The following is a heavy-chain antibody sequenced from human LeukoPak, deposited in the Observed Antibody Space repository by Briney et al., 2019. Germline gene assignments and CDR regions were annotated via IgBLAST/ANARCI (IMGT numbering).Heavy chain of an antibody. D-gene: IGHD3-9*01. V-gene: IGHV4-31*03. CDR1: GGSISSGGYY. J-gene: IGHJ4*02. Sequence: SETLSLTCTVSGGSISSGGYYWSWIRQHPGKGLEWIGYIYYSGSTYYNPSLKSRVTISVDTSKNQFSLKLSSVTAADTAVYYCASHHYDILTGYSRFDYWGQGTLVTVSS. CDR3: ASHHYDILTGYSRFDY. CDR2: IYYSGST.